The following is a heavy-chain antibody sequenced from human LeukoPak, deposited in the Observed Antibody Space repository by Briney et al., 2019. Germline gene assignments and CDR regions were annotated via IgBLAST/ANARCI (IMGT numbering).Heavy chain of an antibody. CDR1: GGSFSGYY. V-gene: IGHV4-34*01. Sequence: SETLSLTCAVYGGSFSGYYWSWIRQPPGKGLEWIGEINHSGSTNYNPSLKSRVTISVDTSKNQFSLKLSSVTAADTAVYYCARSSFTNWFDPWGQGTLVTVSS. D-gene: IGHD1-26*01. CDR3: ARSSFTNWFDP. CDR2: INHSGST. J-gene: IGHJ5*02.